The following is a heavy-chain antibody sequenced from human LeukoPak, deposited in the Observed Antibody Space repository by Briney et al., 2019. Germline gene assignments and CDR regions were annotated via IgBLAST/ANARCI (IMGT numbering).Heavy chain of an antibody. V-gene: IGHV6-1*01. CDR2: SYFRSKWRY. Sequence: SQTLSLSCAIAVDNIYASNLACNWIRHPPSRCREWLGRSYFRSKWRYDFGASVQGRITLNPDAPKNQFSLQLTSVSPDDTAVYYCARGQFSAFDIWGQGTRVIVSS. J-gene: IGHJ3*02. CDR1: VDNIYASNLA. CDR3: ARGQFSAFDI. D-gene: IGHD5-24*01.